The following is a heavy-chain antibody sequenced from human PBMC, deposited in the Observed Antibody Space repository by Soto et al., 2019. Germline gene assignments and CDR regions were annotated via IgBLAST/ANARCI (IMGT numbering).Heavy chain of an antibody. CDR2: IYYSGST. Sequence: ETLSLTCTVSGGSISSYYWSWIRQPPGKGLEWIGYIYYSGSTNYNPSLKSRVTISVDTSKNQFSLKLSSVTAADTAVYYCARDSLSGSYYYYGMDVWGQGTTVTVSS. V-gene: IGHV4-59*01. CDR1: GGSISSYY. D-gene: IGHD3-10*01. J-gene: IGHJ6*02. CDR3: ARDSLSGSYYYYGMDV.